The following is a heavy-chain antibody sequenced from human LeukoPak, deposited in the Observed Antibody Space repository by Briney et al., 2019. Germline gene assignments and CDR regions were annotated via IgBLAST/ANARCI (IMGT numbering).Heavy chain of an antibody. J-gene: IGHJ3*02. D-gene: IGHD3-3*01. CDR2: ISGSGGST. CDR1: GFTLSSYA. Sequence: GGSLRLSCAASGFTLSSYAMSWVRQAPGKGLEWVSAISGSGGSTYYADSVKGRFTISRDNSKNTLYLQMNSLRAEDTAVYYCAKRPLTIFGASVAFDIWGQGTMVTVSS. V-gene: IGHV3-23*01. CDR3: AKRPLTIFGASVAFDI.